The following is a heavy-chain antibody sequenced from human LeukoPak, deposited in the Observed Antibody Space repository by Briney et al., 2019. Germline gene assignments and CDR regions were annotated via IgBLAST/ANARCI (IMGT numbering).Heavy chain of an antibody. CDR2: IYYSGST. V-gene: IGHV4-59*01. J-gene: IGHJ6*02. D-gene: IGHD3-9*01. CDR3: ARWGDILTRGMDV. CDR1: GGSISSYY. Sequence: SETLSLTCTVSGGSISSYYWSWIRQPPGKGLEWIGYIYYSGSTNYNPSLKSRVTISVDTSKNQFSLKLSSVTAADTAVYHCARWGDILTRGMDVWGQGTTVTVSS.